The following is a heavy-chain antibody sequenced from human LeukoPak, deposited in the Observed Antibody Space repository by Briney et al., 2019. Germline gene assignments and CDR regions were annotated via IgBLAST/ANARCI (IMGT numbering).Heavy chain of an antibody. Sequence: SETLSLTCTVSGGSISSHYWSWIRQPPGKGLEWIGYIYYSGSTNYNPSLKSRVTISVDTSKNQFSLKLSSVTAADTAVYYCARWRSRGFEWDYSNQYYFGYWGQGTLVTVSS. CDR1: GGSISSHY. CDR2: IYYSGST. CDR3: ARWRSRGFEWDYSNQYYFGY. V-gene: IGHV4-59*11. J-gene: IGHJ4*02. D-gene: IGHD4-11*01.